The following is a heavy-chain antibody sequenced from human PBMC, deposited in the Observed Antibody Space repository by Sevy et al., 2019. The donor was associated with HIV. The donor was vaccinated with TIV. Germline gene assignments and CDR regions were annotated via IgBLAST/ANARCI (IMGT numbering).Heavy chain of an antibody. CDR1: GFRFSNFW. D-gene: IGHD6-19*01. V-gene: IGHV3-7*01. CDR3: AKIGKRGWDFDS. Sequence: GGSLRLSCAASGFRFSNFWMSWVRQAPGKGLEWVANINEDGAVKYYADPVKGRFIISRDTANDSLYVQMFSLRAEDTAVYYCAKIGKRGWDFDSWGQGTRVTVSS. J-gene: IGHJ4*02. CDR2: INEDGAVK.